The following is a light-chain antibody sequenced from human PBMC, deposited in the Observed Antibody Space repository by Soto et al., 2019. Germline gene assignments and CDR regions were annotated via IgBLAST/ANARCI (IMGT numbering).Light chain of an antibody. Sequence: EIVLTQSPGTLSLSPGESTTLSCRASQSVGRNFLAWYQQKPGRAPRLLIHGASYRATGVPGRFSGSGSETDFTLTISRLEHEDFAVYYCHQYAASPLTSGGGTKVEIK. CDR3: HQYAASPLT. J-gene: IGKJ4*01. V-gene: IGKV3-20*01. CDR2: GAS. CDR1: QSVGRNF.